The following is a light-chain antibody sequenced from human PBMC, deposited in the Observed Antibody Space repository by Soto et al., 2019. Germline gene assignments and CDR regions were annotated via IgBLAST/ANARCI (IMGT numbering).Light chain of an antibody. CDR3: QQYNSYPLT. Sequence: DFQMTQSPSTLSASVGDRVTITCRASQSISSWLAWYQQKPGKAPKLLIYKASSLESGVPSRFSGSGSGTEFTLTISSLQPDDFATYYCQQYNSYPLTFGGGTRWIS. CDR1: QSISSW. J-gene: IGKJ4*02. CDR2: KAS. V-gene: IGKV1-5*03.